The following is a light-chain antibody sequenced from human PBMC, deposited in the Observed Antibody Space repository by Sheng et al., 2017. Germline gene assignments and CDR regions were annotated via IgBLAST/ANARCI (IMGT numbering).Light chain of an antibody. Sequence: DIQLTQSPSFLSASVGDRVTITCRASQGISSYLAWYQQKQGKAPKLLIYAASTLQSGVPSRFSGSGSGTEFTLTISSLQPEDFATYYCQQLNSYPPDFGGGTKVEIK. V-gene: IGKV1-9*01. CDR2: AAS. CDR3: QQLNSYPPD. CDR1: QGISSY. J-gene: IGKJ4*01.